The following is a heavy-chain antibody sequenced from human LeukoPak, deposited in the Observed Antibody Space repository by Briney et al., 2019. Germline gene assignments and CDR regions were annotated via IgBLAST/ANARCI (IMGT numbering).Heavy chain of an antibody. J-gene: IGHJ6*02. CDR3: AREEVGYCSSTSCYGVGYYYYGMDV. CDR1: GGSITTTNYW. CDR2: INSDGSST. V-gene: IGHV3-74*01. Sequence: GTLSLTCGVSGGSITTTNYWSWVRQAPGKGLVWVSRINSDGSSTSYADSVKGRFTISRDNAKNTLYLQMNSLRAEDTAVYYCAREEVGYCSSTSCYGVGYYYYGMDVWGQGTTVTVSS. D-gene: IGHD2-2*01.